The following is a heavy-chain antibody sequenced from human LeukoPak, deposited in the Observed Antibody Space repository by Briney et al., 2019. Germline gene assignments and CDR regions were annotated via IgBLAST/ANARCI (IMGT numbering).Heavy chain of an antibody. J-gene: IGHJ3*02. D-gene: IGHD5-12*01. V-gene: IGHV3-23*01. CDR1: GFTFNTYI. CDR2: ISASGTTT. CDR3: AKGWYIGYNGLFDI. Sequence: GGSLRLSCGASGFTFNTYIVSWVRQTPGKGLQWVSAISASGTTTYYADSVKGRFTISRDDSKNMLYLQMNSLTAEDTATYYCAKGWYIGYNGLFDIWGQGTMVTVSS.